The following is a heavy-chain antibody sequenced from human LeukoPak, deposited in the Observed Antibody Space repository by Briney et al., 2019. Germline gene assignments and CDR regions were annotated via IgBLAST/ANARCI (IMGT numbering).Heavy chain of an antibody. Sequence: GGSLRLSCAASGFTFSSYSMNWVRQAPGEGLEWVSYISSSGNTIYYADSVKGRFTISRDNARNSLYLQMNSLRAEDTAVYYCARELRTPYDILGRGNAFDIWGQGTMVTVSS. CDR1: GFTFSSYS. D-gene: IGHD3-9*01. J-gene: IGHJ3*02. V-gene: IGHV3-48*04. CDR3: ARELRTPYDILGRGNAFDI. CDR2: ISSSGNTI.